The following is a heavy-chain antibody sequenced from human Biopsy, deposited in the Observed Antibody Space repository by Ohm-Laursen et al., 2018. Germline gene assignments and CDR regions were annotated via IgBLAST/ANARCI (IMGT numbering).Heavy chain of an antibody. V-gene: IGHV4-4*07. J-gene: IGHJ6*03. CDR1: GGSISDYF. Sequence: SDTLSLTCTVSGGSISDYFWSWIRQPADKGLEYIGRIYSSGRTFYNPSLKSRVTMSVATSDSQFSLKLSSVPAADTAVYFCARDAYGDYDTYY. D-gene: IGHD4-17*01. CDR3: ARDAYGDYDTYY. CDR2: IYSSGRT.